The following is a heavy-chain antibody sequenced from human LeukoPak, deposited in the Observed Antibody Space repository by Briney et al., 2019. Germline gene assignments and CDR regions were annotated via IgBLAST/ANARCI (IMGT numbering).Heavy chain of an antibody. Sequence: SETLSLTCTVSGGSVSSGSYYWSWIRQPPGKGLEWIGYIYNNGGTNYNPSLKSRVTISVDTSKNQFSLKLSSVTAADTAVYYCAREGAEYSSGWYDYWGQGILVTVSS. CDR3: AREGAEYSSGWYDY. J-gene: IGHJ4*02. CDR1: GGSVSSGSYY. CDR2: IYNNGGT. V-gene: IGHV4-61*01. D-gene: IGHD6-19*01.